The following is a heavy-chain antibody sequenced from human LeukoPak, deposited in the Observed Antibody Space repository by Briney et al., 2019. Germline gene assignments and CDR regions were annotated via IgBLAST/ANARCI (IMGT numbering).Heavy chain of an antibody. V-gene: IGHV4-61*01. D-gene: IGHD1-26*01. CDR2: IYYSGST. CDR1: GGSVSSGNYY. CDR3: ARGVGAVYWYFDL. J-gene: IGHJ2*01. Sequence: SETLSLTCTVSGGSVSSGNYYWSWIRQPPGKGLEWIGYIYYSGSTNYNPSLKSRVTISVDTSKNQFSLKLTSVTAADTAVYYCARGVGAVYWYFDLWGRGTLVTVSS.